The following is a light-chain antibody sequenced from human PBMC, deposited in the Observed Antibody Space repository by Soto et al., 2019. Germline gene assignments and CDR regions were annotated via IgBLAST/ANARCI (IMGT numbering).Light chain of an antibody. CDR2: AAS. CDR3: QQSYRAPYT. CDR1: QMISNF. V-gene: IGKV1-39*01. J-gene: IGKJ2*01. Sequence: IQLTQSPSSVSASLGDRVTITCRASQMISNFLNWYQQKPGKAPTLLIYAASSLLSGVPSRFSGSGSETDFTLTITSLQPEDFATYYCQQSYRAPYTFGQGTKVDIK.